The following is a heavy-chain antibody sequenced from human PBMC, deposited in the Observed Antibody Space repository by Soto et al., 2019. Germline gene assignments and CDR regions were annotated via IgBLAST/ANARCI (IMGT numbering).Heavy chain of an antibody. CDR1: GGSFSGYY. V-gene: IGHV4-34*01. D-gene: IGHD2-15*01. CDR2: INHSGST. CDR3: ARGLDCSGGSCYSSVDY. Sequence: SETLSLTCAVYGGSFSGYYWSWIRQPPGKGLEWIGEINHSGSTNYNPSLKSRVTISVDTSKNQFSLKLSSVTAADTAVYYCARGLDCSGGSCYSSVDYWGQGTLVTVSS. J-gene: IGHJ4*02.